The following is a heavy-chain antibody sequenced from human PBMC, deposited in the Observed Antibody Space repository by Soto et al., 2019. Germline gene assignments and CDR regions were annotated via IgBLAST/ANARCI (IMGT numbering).Heavy chain of an antibody. Sequence: QVQLVQSGAEVKKPGASVKVSCKASGYTFTSYYMHWVRQAPGQGLEWMGIINPSGGSTSYAQKFQGRFTMTRETSTSTVYMELSSLRSEDTAVYYCARDLRGIVVVPAASIAFDYWGQGTLVTVSS. CDR2: INPSGGST. CDR3: ARDLRGIVVVPAASIAFDY. V-gene: IGHV1-46*03. J-gene: IGHJ4*02. CDR1: GYTFTSYY. D-gene: IGHD2-2*01.